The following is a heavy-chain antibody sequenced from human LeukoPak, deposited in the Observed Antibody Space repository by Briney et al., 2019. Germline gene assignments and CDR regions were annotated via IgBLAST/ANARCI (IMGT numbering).Heavy chain of an antibody. V-gene: IGHV1-8*01. Sequence: GASVKVSCKASGYTFASYDINWVRQATGQGLEWMGWMNPNSGNTGYAQKFQGRVTMTRNTSISTAYMELSSLRSEDTAVYYCARPRDPSGSYFFGYYYYYMDVRGKGTTVTVSS. CDR1: GYTFASYD. CDR2: MNPNSGNT. CDR3: ARPRDPSGSYFFGYYYYYMDV. J-gene: IGHJ6*03. D-gene: IGHD1-26*01.